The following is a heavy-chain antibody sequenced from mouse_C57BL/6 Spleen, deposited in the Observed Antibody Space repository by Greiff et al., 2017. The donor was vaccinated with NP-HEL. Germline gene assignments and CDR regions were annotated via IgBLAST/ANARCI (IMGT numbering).Heavy chain of an antibody. CDR3: ARSALLRAMDY. V-gene: IGHV1-82*01. Sequence: QVQLQQSGPELVKPGASVKISCKASGYAFSSSWMNWVKQRPGKGLEWIGRIYPGDGDTNYNGKFKGKATLTADKSSSTAYMQLSSLTSEDSAVYFCARSALLRAMDYWGQGTSVTVSS. CDR1: GYAFSSSW. D-gene: IGHD1-2*01. J-gene: IGHJ4*01. CDR2: IYPGDGDT.